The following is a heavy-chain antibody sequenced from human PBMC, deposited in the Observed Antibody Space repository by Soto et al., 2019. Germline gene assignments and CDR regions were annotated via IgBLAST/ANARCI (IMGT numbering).Heavy chain of an antibody. CDR1: GYTFTGYY. CDR3: ARDQGPANHYYYYYGMDV. J-gene: IGHJ6*02. Sequence: ASVKVSCKASGYTFTGYYMHWVRQAPGQGLEWMGWINPNSGGTNYAQKFQGWVTMTRDTSISTAYMELSRLRSDDTAVYYCARDQGPANHYYYYYGMDVWGQGTTVTVSS. CDR2: INPNSGGT. D-gene: IGHD2-2*01. V-gene: IGHV1-2*04.